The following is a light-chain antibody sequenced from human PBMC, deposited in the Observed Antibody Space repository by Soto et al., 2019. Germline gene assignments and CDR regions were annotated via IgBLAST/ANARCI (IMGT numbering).Light chain of an antibody. CDR2: WAS. CDR3: QQYYGTPLT. J-gene: IGKJ4*01. V-gene: IGKV4-1*01. CDR1: QSVLYSSNNKNY. Sequence: DIVMTQSPDSLAVSLGERATINCKSSQSVLYSSNNKNYLAWYQQKPGQPHKLLIHWASTRESGVPDRFSGSGSGTDFTLTISSLQAEDVAVYYCQQYYGTPLTFGGGTKVEIK.